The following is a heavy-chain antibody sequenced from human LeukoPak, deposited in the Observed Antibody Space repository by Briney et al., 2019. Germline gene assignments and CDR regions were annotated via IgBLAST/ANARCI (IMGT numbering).Heavy chain of an antibody. CDR2: ISGSGGSK. J-gene: IGHJ5*02. CDR1: GFTFSSYS. V-gene: IGHV3-23*01. D-gene: IGHD6-13*01. CDR3: AKGSYTGSWCAGIDWVAP. Sequence: PGGSLRLSCAASGFTFSSYSMSWVRQAPGKGLEWVSAISGSGGSKYYADSVKGRFTISRDNSKNTLYLQMNSLRAEDTAVYYWAKGSYTGSWCAGIDWVAPWCQGTLVTVSS.